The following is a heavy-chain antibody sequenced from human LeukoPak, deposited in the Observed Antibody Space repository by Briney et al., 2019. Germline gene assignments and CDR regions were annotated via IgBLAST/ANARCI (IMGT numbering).Heavy chain of an antibody. CDR3: ARLENTQDIVVVPAASPNWFDP. D-gene: IGHD2-2*01. V-gene: IGHV4-34*01. CDR2: INHSGST. J-gene: IGHJ5*02. CDR1: GGSFSGYY. Sequence: SETLSLTCAVYGGSFSGYYWSWIRQPPGKGLEWIGEINHSGSTNYNPSLKSRVTISVDTSKNQFSLKLSSVTAADTAVYYCARLENTQDIVVVPAASPNWFDPWGQGTLVTVSS.